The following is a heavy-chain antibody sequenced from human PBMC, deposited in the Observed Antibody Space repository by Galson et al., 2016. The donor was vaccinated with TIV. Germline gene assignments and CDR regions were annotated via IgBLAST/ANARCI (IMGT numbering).Heavy chain of an antibody. V-gene: IGHV4-4*07. CDR2: IYPSGNT. D-gene: IGHD6-13*01. CDR1: GGSFSSYY. J-gene: IGHJ4*02. CDR3: ARASSSPTRSD. Sequence: TLSLPCTVSGGSFSSYYWSWIRQPAGKGLEWIGRIYPSGNTNYNPSLKSRVTMSVDTSKNQFSLTLTSVTAADTAVYYCARASSSPTRSDWGQGTLVTVSS.